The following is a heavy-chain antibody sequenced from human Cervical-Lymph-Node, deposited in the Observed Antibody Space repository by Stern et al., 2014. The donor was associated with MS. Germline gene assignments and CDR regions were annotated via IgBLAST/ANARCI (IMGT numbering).Heavy chain of an antibody. CDR1: GGSISSSNYY. CDR2: IYYSGSN. CDR3: ARAVAGSTEFDY. D-gene: IGHD6-19*01. V-gene: IGHV4-39*01. Sequence: QVQLQESGPGLVKPSETLSLTCTVSGGSISSSNYYWGWIRQPPGKGLEWIGNIYYSGSNYCNPSLKSRLTISVDTSKNRFSLQLSSVTAADTAVYFCARAVAGSTEFDYWGQGTLVTVSS. J-gene: IGHJ4*02.